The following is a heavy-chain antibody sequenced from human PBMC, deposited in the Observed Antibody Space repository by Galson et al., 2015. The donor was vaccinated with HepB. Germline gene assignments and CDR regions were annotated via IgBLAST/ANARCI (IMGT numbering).Heavy chain of an antibody. J-gene: IGHJ3*02. CDR1: GDSVSSNSAA. CDR2: TYFRSRWFY. Sequence: CAISGDSVSSNSAAWNWIRQSPSRGLEWLGRTYFRSRWFYDYAVAVESRIIINVDTARNHFSLQLNSVTPEDTAVYYCARDQKTGPATAFDIWGQGTMVTVSS. D-gene: IGHD7-27*01. CDR3: ARDQKTGPATAFDI. V-gene: IGHV6-1*01.